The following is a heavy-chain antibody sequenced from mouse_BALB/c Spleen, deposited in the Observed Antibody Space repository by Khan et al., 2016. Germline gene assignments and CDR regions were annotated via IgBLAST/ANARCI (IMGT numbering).Heavy chain of an antibody. V-gene: IGHV1-54*01. D-gene: IGHD1-1*01. CDR3: ARADYYGGSGAY. Sequence: QVQLLQSGAELVRPGTSVKVSCKASGYAFTSYLIEWVKQRPGQGLEWIGVINPGSGGTNYNQKFKGKATLTADNSSSTTYMQLSSLTSDDSAVYYCARADYYGGSGAYWGQGTLVTVSA. CDR2: INPGSGGT. CDR1: GYAFTSYL. J-gene: IGHJ3*01.